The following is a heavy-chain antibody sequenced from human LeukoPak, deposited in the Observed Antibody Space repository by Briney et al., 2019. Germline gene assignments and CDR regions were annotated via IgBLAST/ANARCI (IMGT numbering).Heavy chain of an antibody. CDR2: ISGSGGNT. V-gene: IGHV3-23*01. CDR3: AKDPMDERGFDY. CDR1: GFTFSSYA. Sequence: GGSLRLPCAVSGFTFSSYAMSWVRQAPGKGLEWVSSISGSGGNTFYADSVRGRFTISRDNSKKTLYLQMNSLRVEDTAVYYCAKDPMDERGFDYWGQGTLVTVSA. D-gene: IGHD1-1*01. J-gene: IGHJ4*02.